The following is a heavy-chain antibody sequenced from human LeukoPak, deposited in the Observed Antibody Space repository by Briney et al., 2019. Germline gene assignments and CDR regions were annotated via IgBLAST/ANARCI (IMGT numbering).Heavy chain of an antibody. CDR1: GFTFSNYA. Sequence: PGGSLRLSCAASGFTFSNYAMHWVRQAPGKGLEYVSGISSNGGSTHYANSVKGRFTISRDNSKDTLYLQMGSLRPEDMAIYYWARLTGVGRSYYDYWGQGTLVTVSS. CDR3: ARLTGVGRSYYDY. J-gene: IGHJ4*02. CDR2: ISSNGGST. V-gene: IGHV3-64*01. D-gene: IGHD3-10*01.